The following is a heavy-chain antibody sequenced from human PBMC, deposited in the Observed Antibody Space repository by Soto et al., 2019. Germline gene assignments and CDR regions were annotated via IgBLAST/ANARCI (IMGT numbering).Heavy chain of an antibody. CDR2: ISAYNGNT. J-gene: IGHJ4*02. D-gene: IGHD3-10*01. Sequence: QVQLVQSGAEVKKPGASVKVSCKSSGYTFTSYGISWVRQAPGQGLEWMGWISAYNGNTNYAQKLQGRVTMTTDTSTSTAYMELRSLRSDDTAVYYCARDRRENTMVRGVIPRFDYWGQGTLVTVSS. V-gene: IGHV1-18*01. CDR3: ARDRRENTMVRGVIPRFDY. CDR1: GYTFTSYG.